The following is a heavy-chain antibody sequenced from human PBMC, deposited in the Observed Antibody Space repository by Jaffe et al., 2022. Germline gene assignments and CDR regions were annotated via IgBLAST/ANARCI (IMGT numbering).Heavy chain of an antibody. CDR2: INPNSGGT. CDR1: GYTFTGYY. J-gene: IGHJ6*03. D-gene: IGHD3-10*01. V-gene: IGHV1-2*02. CDR3: ARARVLWFGELSPYYYYMDV. Sequence: QVQLVQSGAEVKKPGASVKVSCKASGYTFTGYYMHWVRQAPGQGLEWMGWINPNSGGTNYAQKFQGRVTMTRDTSISTAYMELSRLRSDDTAVYYCARARVLWFGELSPYYYYMDVWGKGTTVTVSS.